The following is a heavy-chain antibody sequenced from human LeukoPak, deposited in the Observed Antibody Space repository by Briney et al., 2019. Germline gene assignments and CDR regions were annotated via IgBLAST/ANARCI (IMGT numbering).Heavy chain of an antibody. V-gene: IGHV4-4*02. CDR2: IYHSGST. D-gene: IGHD1-26*01. Sequence: SETLSLTCAVSGGSISSSNWWSWVRQPPGKGLERIGEIYHSGSTNYNPSLKSRVTISLDTSKNQFSLKLISVTAADTAVYYCARDRVLVGAGIDYWGQGTLVTVSS. J-gene: IGHJ4*02. CDR3: ARDRVLVGAGIDY. CDR1: GGSISSSNW.